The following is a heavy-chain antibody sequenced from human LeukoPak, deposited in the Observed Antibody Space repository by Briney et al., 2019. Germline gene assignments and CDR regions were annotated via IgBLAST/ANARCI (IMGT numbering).Heavy chain of an antibody. CDR3: TRLRQGGWRDY. CDR1: GGSVSSSTYY. J-gene: IGHJ4*02. Sequence: SETLSLTCTVSGGSVSSSTYYWDWIRQPPGKGLEWIGSIYYSGSTYYNPSLKSRVTISVDMSKNLFSLKLSSVTAADTAVYYCTRLRQGGWRDYWGQGTLVTVSS. CDR2: IYYSGST. V-gene: IGHV4-39*01. D-gene: IGHD6-19*01.